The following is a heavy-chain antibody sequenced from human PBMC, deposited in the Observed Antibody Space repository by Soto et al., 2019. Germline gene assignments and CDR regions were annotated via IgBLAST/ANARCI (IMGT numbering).Heavy chain of an antibody. Sequence: TSETLSLTCSVSGDSISSSSQYWGWIRQPPGKGLEWIGSIHYSGTSYYNPSLKSRVTIFVDKSKNQLSLKLSSVTAADTAVYYCARHWIAGSSIPWGQGTMVTVSS. V-gene: IGHV4-39*01. CDR1: GDSISSSSQY. CDR3: ARHWIAGSSIP. CDR2: IHYSGTS. J-gene: IGHJ5*02. D-gene: IGHD2-21*01.